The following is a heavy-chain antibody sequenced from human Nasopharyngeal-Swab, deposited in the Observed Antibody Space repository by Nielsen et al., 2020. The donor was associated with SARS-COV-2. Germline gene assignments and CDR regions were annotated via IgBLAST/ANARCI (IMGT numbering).Heavy chain of an antibody. D-gene: IGHD2-15*01. V-gene: IGHV4-30-4*01. CDR2: IYYSGST. Sequence: RQAPGKGLEWIGYIYYSGSTSYNPSLKSRVTISVDTSKNQFSLKLSSVTAADTAVYYCARAVVWVGAAPSAVWGYFDYWGQGTLVTVSS. J-gene: IGHJ4*02. CDR3: ARAVVWVGAAPSAVWGYFDY.